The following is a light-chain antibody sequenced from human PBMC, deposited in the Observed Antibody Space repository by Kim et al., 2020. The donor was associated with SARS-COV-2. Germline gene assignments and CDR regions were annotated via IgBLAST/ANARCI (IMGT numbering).Light chain of an antibody. CDR2: VSS. CDR1: QGIRND. CDR3: LQDEYYPRT. Sequence: AIQMTQSPSSLSASIGDRVTITCRASQGIRNDLGWYQQKPAKAPKLMVYVSSRLQSGVPSRFSGSGSGTDFTLTISSLQPEDFATYSSLQDEYYPRTFGQGT. J-gene: IGKJ1*01. V-gene: IGKV1-6*01.